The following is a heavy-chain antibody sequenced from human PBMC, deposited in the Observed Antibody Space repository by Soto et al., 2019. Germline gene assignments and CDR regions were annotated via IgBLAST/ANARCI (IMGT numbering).Heavy chain of an antibody. D-gene: IGHD3-22*01. J-gene: IGHJ4*02. Sequence: QVQLVESGGGVVQPGRSLRLSCAASGFTFSSYGMHWVRQAPGKGLEWVAVIWYDGSNKYYADIVKGRFTISRDNSKNTLYLQMNSLRAEDTAVYYCERDGAASDSSGYYLYYFDYWGQGTLVTVSS. CDR3: ERDGAASDSSGYYLYYFDY. CDR2: IWYDGSNK. V-gene: IGHV3-33*01. CDR1: GFTFSSYG.